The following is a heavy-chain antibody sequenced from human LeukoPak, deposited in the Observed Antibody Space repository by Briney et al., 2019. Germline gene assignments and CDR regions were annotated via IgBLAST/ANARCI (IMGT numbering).Heavy chain of an antibody. V-gene: IGHV3-30*18. CDR1: GFTFSSNG. D-gene: IGHD1-1*01. CDR3: AKEKYNWDDYFDY. Sequence: GGSLRLSCAASGFTFSSNGIHWVRQAPGKGLEWVAVVSYDGRNPYYADSVKGRFTISRDNSKNIVYLQMNSLRPEDTAVYHCAKEKYNWDDYFDYWGQGTLVTVSS. J-gene: IGHJ4*02. CDR2: VSYDGRNP.